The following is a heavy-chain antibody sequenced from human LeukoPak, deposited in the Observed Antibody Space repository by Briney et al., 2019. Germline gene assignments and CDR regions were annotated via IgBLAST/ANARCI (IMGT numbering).Heavy chain of an antibody. D-gene: IGHD1-14*01. J-gene: IGHJ6*02. CDR1: GFIVSSNY. Sequence: GGSLRLSCAASGFIVSSNYMSWVRQAPGKGLEWVSVIYSGGSTYYADSVKGRFTISRDNAKNSLYLQMNSLRAEDTAVYYCARDPSAPSGANNFYYYYGMDVWGQGTTVTVSS. V-gene: IGHV3-53*05. CDR3: ARDPSAPSGANNFYYYYGMDV. CDR2: IYSGGST.